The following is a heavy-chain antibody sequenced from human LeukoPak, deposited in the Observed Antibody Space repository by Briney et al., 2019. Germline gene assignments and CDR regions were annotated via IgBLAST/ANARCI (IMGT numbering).Heavy chain of an antibody. CDR1: GFTFSSFV. J-gene: IGHJ6*03. CDR2: IGTASDT. D-gene: IGHD1-1*01. Sequence: GGSLRLSCAASGFTFSSFVMHWVRQPAGQGLEWVSTIGTASDTYYPGSVEGRFTLSRDNAKNSLYLQMNSLIAGDTAVYYCARGPPRGKYYYMDVWGKGTTVTVSS. V-gene: IGHV3-13*01. CDR3: ARGPPRGKYYYMDV.